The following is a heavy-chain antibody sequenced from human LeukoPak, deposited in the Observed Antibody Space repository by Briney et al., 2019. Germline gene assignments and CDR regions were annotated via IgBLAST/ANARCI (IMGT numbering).Heavy chain of an antibody. CDR1: GFTFSSYA. J-gene: IGHJ6*03. Sequence: GGSLRLSCAASGFTFSSYAMYWVRQAPGMGLEWVAVISYDGTDKNYADSGKGRFTISRDNSKNALYLQMNGLRAEDTAVYSCARSSGNYCSYYYMDVWGQGTTVTVSS. V-gene: IGHV3-30*01. D-gene: IGHD3-10*01. CDR3: ARSSGNYCSYYYMDV. CDR2: ISYDGTDK.